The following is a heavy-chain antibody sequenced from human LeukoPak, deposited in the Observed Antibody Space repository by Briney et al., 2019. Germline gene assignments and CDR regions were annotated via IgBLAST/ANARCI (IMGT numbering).Heavy chain of an antibody. J-gene: IGHJ5*02. Sequence: SGPTLVKPTLTLTLTCTFSGFSLSSTGVGVGWIRQPPGKALEWLALIYWDDDKRYSPFLKSRLTIIKDTSKNQVILTMTNMDPVDTATYYCALVSHGGYPLRFDPWGQGTLVTVSS. CDR1: GFSLSSTGVG. CDR3: ALVSHGGYPLRFDP. V-gene: IGHV2-5*02. D-gene: IGHD4-17*01. CDR2: IYWDDDK.